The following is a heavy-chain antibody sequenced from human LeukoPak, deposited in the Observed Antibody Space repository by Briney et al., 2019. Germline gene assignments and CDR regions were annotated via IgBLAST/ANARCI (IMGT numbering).Heavy chain of an antibody. D-gene: IGHD5-18*01. CDR2: IINSGGTV. V-gene: IGHV3-48*01. Sequence: PGGSLRLSCAASGFTFSIHGMNWVREAPGKGLEWVSYIINSGGTVYYTDSVQGRFTISRDNSKNTLDLQMNSLRTEDTAVYYCAKDQGIQLGIDYWGQGSLVTVSS. CDR1: GFTFSIHG. J-gene: IGHJ4*02. CDR3: AKDQGIQLGIDY.